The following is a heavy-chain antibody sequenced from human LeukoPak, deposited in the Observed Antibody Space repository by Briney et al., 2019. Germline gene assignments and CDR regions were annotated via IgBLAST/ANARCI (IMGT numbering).Heavy chain of an antibody. CDR2: INHGAST. Sequence: PSETLSLTCAVYGGSFSGYYWSWIRQPPGKGLEWIGEINHGASTNYNPSLKSRVTISVDTSKNQFSLKLSSVTAADPAVYYCARGHSSVVTAIPYYFDYWGQGTLVTVSS. CDR3: ARGHSSVVTAIPYYFDY. V-gene: IGHV4-34*01. CDR1: GGSFSGYY. D-gene: IGHD2-21*02. J-gene: IGHJ4*02.